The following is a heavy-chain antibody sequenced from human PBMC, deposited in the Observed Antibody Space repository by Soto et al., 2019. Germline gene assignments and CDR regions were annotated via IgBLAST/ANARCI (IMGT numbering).Heavy chain of an antibody. J-gene: IGHJ3*01. V-gene: IGHV4-34*07. CDR1: GGSLSGYY. Sequence: SETLSLTCAVYGGSLSGYYWSWIRQPPGKGLEWIGEINHSGSTNYNPSLKSRVTISVDTSKNQFSLKLTSVTAADTAVYYCAYSTGWYRLDLWGQGTLVTVSS. CDR2: INHSGST. CDR3: AYSTGWYRLDL. D-gene: IGHD6-19*01.